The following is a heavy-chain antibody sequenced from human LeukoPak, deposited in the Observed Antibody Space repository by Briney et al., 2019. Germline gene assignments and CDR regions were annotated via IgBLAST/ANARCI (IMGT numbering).Heavy chain of an antibody. CDR3: ARGGWLVMSLFDY. V-gene: IGHV3-48*03. Sequence: GGSLRLSCAASGFTFSSYEMNWVRQAPGKGLEWVSYISSSGSTIYYADSVKGRFTISRDNAKNTLYLQMNSLRAEDTAVYYCARGGWLVMSLFDYWGQGTLVTVSS. D-gene: IGHD6-19*01. J-gene: IGHJ4*02. CDR2: ISSSGSTI. CDR1: GFTFSSYE.